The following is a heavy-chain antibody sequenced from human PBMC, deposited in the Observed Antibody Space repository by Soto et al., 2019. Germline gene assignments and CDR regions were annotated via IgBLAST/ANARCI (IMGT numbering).Heavy chain of an antibody. D-gene: IGHD6-13*01. CDR3: ARLGVDGKAAADDY. CDR2: MYYSGST. J-gene: IGHJ4*02. Sequence: SETLSLTCTVSGDSIRSGGHYWSWIRQHPGKGLEWIGYMYYSGSTYYNPSLKSRLTISIDTSKNQFSLKLSSVTAADTAVYYCARLGVDGKAAADDYWGQGTLVTVSS. CDR1: GDSIRSGGHY. V-gene: IGHV4-31*03.